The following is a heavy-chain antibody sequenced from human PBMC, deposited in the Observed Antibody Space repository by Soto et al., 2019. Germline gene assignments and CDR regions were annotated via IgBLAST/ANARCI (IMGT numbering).Heavy chain of an antibody. CDR2: ISAYNGNT. V-gene: IGHV1-18*01. CDR1: GYTFTSYG. J-gene: IGHJ6*03. Sequence: ASVKVSCKASGYTFTSYGISWVRQAPGQGLEWMGWISAYNGNTNYAQKLQGGVTMTTDTSTSTAYMELRSLRSDDTAVYYGARDKQDIVVVPAATTLDYMDVWGKGTTVTVSS. D-gene: IGHD2-2*01. CDR3: ARDKQDIVVVPAATTLDYMDV.